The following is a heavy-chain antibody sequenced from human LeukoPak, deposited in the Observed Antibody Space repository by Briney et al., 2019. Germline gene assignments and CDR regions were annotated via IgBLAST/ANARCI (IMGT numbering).Heavy chain of an antibody. CDR2: ISTTGGNT. CDR1: GFTFSGYA. D-gene: IGHD3-22*01. CDR3: ARDDHDSSGYYPWAFDI. Sequence: GGSLRLSCAASGFTFSGYAMSWVRQAPGKGLEWVSSISTTGGNTYYAESVKGRFTISRDNSKNTLYLQMNSLRAEDTAVYYCARDDHDSSGYYPWAFDIWGQGTMVTVSS. J-gene: IGHJ3*02. V-gene: IGHV3-23*01.